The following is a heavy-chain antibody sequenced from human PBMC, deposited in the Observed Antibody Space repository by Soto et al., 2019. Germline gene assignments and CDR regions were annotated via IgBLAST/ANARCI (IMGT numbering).Heavy chain of an antibody. J-gene: IGHJ3*02. CDR3: ARDYLPLLVRYCNWLPNDAFDI. CDR2: INAGNGNT. D-gene: IGHD3-9*01. V-gene: IGHV1-3*01. Sequence: GASVQVSCKAYGFAFPCYAMQWARQAPGQRPEWMGWINAGNGNTKYSQKFQGRVTITRDTSASTAYMELSSLISEDTAVYYCARDYLPLLVRYCNWLPNDAFDIWGQGTMVTVSS. CDR1: GFAFPCYA.